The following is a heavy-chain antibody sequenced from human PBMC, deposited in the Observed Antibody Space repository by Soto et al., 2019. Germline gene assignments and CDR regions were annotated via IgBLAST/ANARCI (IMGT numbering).Heavy chain of an antibody. V-gene: IGHV1-2*04. Sequence: QVQLVQSGAEVKKPGASVKVSCKASGYTFTGYYMHWVRQAPGQGLEWMGWINPNSGGTNYAQKFQGWVTMTRDTSISTAYMELSRLRSDDTAVYYCARGGYSSSWHWYFDLWGRGTLVTVSS. CDR2: INPNSGGT. D-gene: IGHD6-13*01. CDR3: ARGGYSSSWHWYFDL. CDR1: GYTFTGYY. J-gene: IGHJ2*01.